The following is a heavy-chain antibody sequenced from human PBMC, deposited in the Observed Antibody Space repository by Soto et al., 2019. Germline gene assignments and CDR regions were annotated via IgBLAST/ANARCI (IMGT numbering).Heavy chain of an antibody. CDR3: ARGTGYYYYGMDV. V-gene: IGHV3-33*01. J-gene: IGHJ6*02. Sequence: GGSLRLSCAASGFTFSSYGMHWVRQAPGKGLEWVAVIWYDGSNKYYADSVKGRFTISRDNSKNTLYLQMNSLRAEDSAVYYCARGTGYYYYGMDVWGQGTTVTAP. CDR1: GFTFSSYG. CDR2: IWYDGSNK. D-gene: IGHD4-17*01.